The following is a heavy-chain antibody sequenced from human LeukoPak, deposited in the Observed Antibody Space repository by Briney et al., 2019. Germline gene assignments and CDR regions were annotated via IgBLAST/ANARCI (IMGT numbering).Heavy chain of an antibody. CDR3: ARDVAWVGIAAAGIDY. V-gene: IGHV1-2*02. Sequence: ASVKVSCKASGYTFTGYYMHWVRQAPGQGLEWMGWINPNSGGTNYAQKFQGRVTMTRDTSISTAYMELSRLRSDDTAVYYCARDVAWVGIAAAGIDYWGQGTLVTVSS. D-gene: IGHD6-13*01. J-gene: IGHJ4*02. CDR2: INPNSGGT. CDR1: GYTFTGYY.